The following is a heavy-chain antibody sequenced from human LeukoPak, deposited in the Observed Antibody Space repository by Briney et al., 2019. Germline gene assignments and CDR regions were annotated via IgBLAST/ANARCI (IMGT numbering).Heavy chain of an antibody. V-gene: IGHV4-30-4*08. J-gene: IGHJ4*02. CDR2: FYYSGST. Sequence: TLSLTFTVSGGSVSNGDHYWNWIRPPPGRGLKWVGYFYYSGSTYYNPSLKSRVTISVDTSKNQFSLMLSFVTAADTAVYYCARVVVDTAMVYAGFDYWGQGTLVTVSS. CDR1: GGSVSNGDHY. D-gene: IGHD5-18*01. CDR3: ARVVVDTAMVYAGFDY.